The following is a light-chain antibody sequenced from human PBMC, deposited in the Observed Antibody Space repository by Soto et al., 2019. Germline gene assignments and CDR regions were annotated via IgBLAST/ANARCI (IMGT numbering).Light chain of an antibody. CDR2: LGS. CDR1: QSLLHSNGYIY. J-gene: IGKJ3*01. CDR3: MQGLQTFT. Sequence: DIVMTQSPLSLPVTPGEPASISCRSSQSLLHSNGYIYLDWYLQKPGQSPQLLIYLGSNRASGVPDRFSGSGSGTDFTLKISRVEAEDVGVYYCMQGLQTFTFGPGTKVDIK. V-gene: IGKV2-28*01.